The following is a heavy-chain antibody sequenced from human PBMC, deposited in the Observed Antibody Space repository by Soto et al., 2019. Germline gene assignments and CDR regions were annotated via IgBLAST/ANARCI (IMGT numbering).Heavy chain of an antibody. V-gene: IGHV3-49*04. CDR2: NRSKAYGGTT. D-gene: IGHD2-15*01. Sequence: GGSLRLSCPASGFTFGDYAMSWVRQARGKGLEWVGFNRSKAYGGTTEYAASVKGRFTISRDDSKSIAYLQMNSLKTEDTAVYYCTRDQQLVPSYCSGGSCYFPTYYYYGMDVWGQGTTVTVSS. CDR3: TRDQQLVPSYCSGGSCYFPTYYYYGMDV. J-gene: IGHJ6*02. CDR1: GFTFGDYA.